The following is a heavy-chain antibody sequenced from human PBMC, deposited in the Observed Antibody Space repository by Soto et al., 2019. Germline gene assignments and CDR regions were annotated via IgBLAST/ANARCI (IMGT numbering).Heavy chain of an antibody. V-gene: IGHV1-69*13. J-gene: IGHJ4*02. CDR2: TTAILGTR. Sequence: ASVKVSCKASGDTLSHYGVSWVRQVPGKGLEWMGGTTAILGTRDYAQKFQGRMTITSDESTTTSYMELNSLTSDDTAVYYCAAGDSSDTRDHWGQGTLVTVSS. D-gene: IGHD6-19*01. CDR1: GDTLSHYG. CDR3: AAGDSSDTRDH.